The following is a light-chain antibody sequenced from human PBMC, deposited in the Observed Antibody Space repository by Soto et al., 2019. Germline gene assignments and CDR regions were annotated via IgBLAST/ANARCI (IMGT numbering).Light chain of an antibody. CDR2: LGS. CDR1: QSLQYSNGYNY. CDR3: FQGLQTPPIT. Sequence: DIVLTQSPLSLPVIPGEPASISCRSSQSLQYSNGYNYLDWYLQKPGQSPQLLISLGSTRASGVPDRFSGSGSGKDFTMKISRVEADDVGVYYCFQGLQTPPITFGQGTRLEIK. J-gene: IGKJ5*01. V-gene: IGKV2-28*01.